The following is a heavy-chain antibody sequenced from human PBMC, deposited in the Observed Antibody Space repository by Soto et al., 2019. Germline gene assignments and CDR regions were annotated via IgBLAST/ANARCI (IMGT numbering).Heavy chain of an antibody. D-gene: IGHD1-1*01. CDR2: IHPSGSP. CDR3: ARGRDAYKLGNV. CDR1: GGSLSDYY. J-gene: IGHJ6*02. Sequence: SETLSLTCAVYGGSLSDYYWSWIRQSPGKGLEWIGEIHPSGSPHYSPSLNSRVTMSVDTSKNQFSLRLTSVTAADTAVYYCARGRDAYKLGNVWGPGTTVTVSS. V-gene: IGHV4-34*01.